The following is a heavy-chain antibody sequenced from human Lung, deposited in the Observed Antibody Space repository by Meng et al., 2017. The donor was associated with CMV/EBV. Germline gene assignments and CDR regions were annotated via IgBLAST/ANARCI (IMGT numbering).Heavy chain of an antibody. J-gene: IGHJ4*02. CDR2: ISVINGVR. CDR1: G. CDR3: ARRAGLFSFEKGGGQCYSDR. V-gene: IGHV1-18*01. Sequence: GITWLRQAPGQGSEWRGGISVINGVRKHAQKFEGRLTTTTDASASTAYMQLTGLTSDDTAVYYCARRAGLFSFEKGGGQCYSDRWGQGTLVTVSS. D-gene: IGHD3-16*01.